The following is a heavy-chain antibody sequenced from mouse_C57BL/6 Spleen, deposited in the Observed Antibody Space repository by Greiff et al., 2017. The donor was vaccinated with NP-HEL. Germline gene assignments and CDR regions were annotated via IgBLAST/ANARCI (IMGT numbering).Heavy chain of an antibody. Sequence: DVKLVESEGGLVQPGSSMKLSCTASGFTFSDYYMAWVRQVPEKGLEWVANINYDGSSTYYLDSLKSRFIISRDNAKNILYLQMSSLKSEDTATYYCARRGGYYSNSLDYWGQGTTLTVSS. V-gene: IGHV5-16*01. CDR3: ARRGGYYSNSLDY. D-gene: IGHD2-5*01. CDR2: INYDGSST. CDR1: GFTFSDYY. J-gene: IGHJ2*01.